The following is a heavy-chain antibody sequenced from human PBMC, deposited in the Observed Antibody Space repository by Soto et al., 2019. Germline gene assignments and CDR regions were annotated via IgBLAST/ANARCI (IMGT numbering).Heavy chain of an antibody. D-gene: IGHD2-15*01. CDR2: ISYDGSNK. J-gene: IGHJ6*02. CDR3: AKDRYCSGGSCYYGMDV. V-gene: IGHV3-30*18. Sequence: QVHLVESGGGVVQPGRSLRLSCAASGFTFSSYGMHWVRQAPGKGLEWVAVISYDGSNKYYADSVKGRFTISRDNSKNTLYLQMNSLRAEDTAVYYCAKDRYCSGGSCYYGMDVWGQGTTVTVSS. CDR1: GFTFSSYG.